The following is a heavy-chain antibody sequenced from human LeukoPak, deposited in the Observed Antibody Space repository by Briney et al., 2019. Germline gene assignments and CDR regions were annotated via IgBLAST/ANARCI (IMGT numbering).Heavy chain of an antibody. V-gene: IGHV4-59*01. CDR3: ARDRDYYYDSSGYYRDDAFDI. CDR2: IYYSGST. J-gene: IGHJ3*02. D-gene: IGHD3-22*01. Sequence: ASETLSLTCTVSGGSISSYYWSWIRQPPGKGLEWIGYIYYSGSTNYNPSLKSRVTISVDTSKNQFSLKLSSVTAADTAVYFCARDRDYYYDSSGYYRDDAFDIWGQGTMVTVSS. CDR1: GGSISSYY.